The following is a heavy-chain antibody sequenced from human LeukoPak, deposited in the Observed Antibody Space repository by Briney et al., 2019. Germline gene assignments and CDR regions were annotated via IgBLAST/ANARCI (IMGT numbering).Heavy chain of an antibody. CDR2: IYYSGST. CDR3: ARAEYSSGWRFDY. CDR1: GGSISSNSYY. D-gene: IGHD6-19*01. Sequence: LETLSLTCTVSGGSISSNSYYWGWIRQPPGKGLEWIGSIYYSGSTYYNPSLKSRVTISVDTSKNQFSLKLSSVTAADTAVYYCARAEYSSGWRFDYWGQGTLVTVSS. J-gene: IGHJ4*02. V-gene: IGHV4-39*07.